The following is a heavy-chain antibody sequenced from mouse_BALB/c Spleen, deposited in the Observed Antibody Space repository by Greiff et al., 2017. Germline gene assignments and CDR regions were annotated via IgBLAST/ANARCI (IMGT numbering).Heavy chain of an antibody. CDR3: ARGNYDYDGNWFAY. V-gene: IGHV3-8*02. CDR1: GDSITSGY. CDR2: ISYSGST. D-gene: IGHD2-4*01. J-gene: IGHJ3*01. Sequence: EVKVIESGPSLVKPSQTLSLTCSVTGDSITSGYWNWIRKFPGNKLEYMGYISYSGSTYYNPSLKSRIYITRDTSKNQYYLQLNSVTTEDTATYYCARGNYDYDGNWFAYWGQGTLVTVSA.